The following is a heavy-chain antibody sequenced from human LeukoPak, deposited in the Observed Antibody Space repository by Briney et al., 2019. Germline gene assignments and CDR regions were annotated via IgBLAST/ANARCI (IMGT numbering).Heavy chain of an antibody. CDR2: IYSGGST. Sequence: GGSLRRSCAASGFTVSSNYMSWVRQAPGQGLEWVSVIYSGGSTYYADSVKGRFTISRDNSKNTLYLQMNSLRAEDTAVYYCARVHLGGATFYFDYWGQGTLVTVSS. J-gene: IGHJ4*02. D-gene: IGHD1-26*01. CDR3: ARVHLGGATFYFDY. V-gene: IGHV3-53*01. CDR1: GFTVSSNY.